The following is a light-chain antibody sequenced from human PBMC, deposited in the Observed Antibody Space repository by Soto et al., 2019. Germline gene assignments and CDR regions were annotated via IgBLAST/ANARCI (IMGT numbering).Light chain of an antibody. CDR3: QQYYDWLDVT. J-gene: IGKJ1*01. Sequence: EIVMTQSPATLSVSPGETVTLSCRASQSVSIDLAWSQQKPGQAHRLLISAASTRATGIPARFSGSGSGTAFTLTIISLQSEDFAVSYCQQYYDWLDVTFGQGTKVEI. CDR2: AAS. CDR1: QSVSID. V-gene: IGKV3-15*01.